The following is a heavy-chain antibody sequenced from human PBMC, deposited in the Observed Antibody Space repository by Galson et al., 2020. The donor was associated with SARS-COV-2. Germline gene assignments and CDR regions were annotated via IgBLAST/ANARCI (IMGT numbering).Heavy chain of an antibody. CDR1: GFTFSSYA. D-gene: IGHD6-6*01. CDR3: ARTYSSSGLGR. V-gene: IGHV3-30-3*01. Sequence: TGGSLRLSCAASGFTFSSYAMHWVRQAPGKGLEWVAVISYDGSNKYYADSVKGRFTISRDNSKNTLYLQMNSLRAEDTAVYYCARTYSSSGLGRWGRGTLVTVSS. CDR2: ISYDGSNK. J-gene: IGHJ5*02.